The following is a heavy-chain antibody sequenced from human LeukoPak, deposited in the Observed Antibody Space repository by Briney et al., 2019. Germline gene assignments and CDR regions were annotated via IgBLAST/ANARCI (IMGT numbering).Heavy chain of an antibody. CDR3: ARVEWGGSSWSYYFDY. CDR2: IYHSGST. V-gene: IGHV4-4*02. Sequence: PAETLSLTCAVSGGSISSSNWWSWVRQPPGKGLEWIGEIYHSGSTNYNPSLKSRVTISVDKSKNQFSLKLSSVTAADTAVYYCARVEWGGSSWSYYFDYWGQGTLVTVSS. D-gene: IGHD6-13*01. CDR1: GGSISSSNW. J-gene: IGHJ4*02.